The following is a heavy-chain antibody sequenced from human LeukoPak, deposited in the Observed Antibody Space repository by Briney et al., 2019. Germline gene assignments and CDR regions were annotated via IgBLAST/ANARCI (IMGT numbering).Heavy chain of an antibody. Sequence: SETLSLTCTVSGGSISSGGYYWRWIRQPPGKGLEWIGYIYHSGSTYYNPSLKSRVTISVDRSKNQFSLKLSSVTAADTAVYYCARGAEWQPGFDYWGQGTLVTVSS. V-gene: IGHV4-30-2*01. CDR2: IYHSGST. D-gene: IGHD1-26*01. CDR1: GGSISSGGYY. CDR3: ARGAEWQPGFDY. J-gene: IGHJ4*02.